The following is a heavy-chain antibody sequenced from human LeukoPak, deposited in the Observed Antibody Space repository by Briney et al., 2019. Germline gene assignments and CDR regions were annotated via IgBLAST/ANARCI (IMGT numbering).Heavy chain of an antibody. CDR2: IYYSGST. J-gene: IGHJ4*02. Sequence: PSETLSLTCTVSGGSISSYYWSWIRQPPGKGLEWIGYIYYSGSTNYNPSLKSRVTISVDTSKNQLSLKLSSVTAADTAVYYCARAARSSYGAHYFDYWGQGTLVTVSP. V-gene: IGHV4-59*08. CDR3: ARAARSSYGAHYFDY. D-gene: IGHD5-18*01. CDR1: GGSISSYY.